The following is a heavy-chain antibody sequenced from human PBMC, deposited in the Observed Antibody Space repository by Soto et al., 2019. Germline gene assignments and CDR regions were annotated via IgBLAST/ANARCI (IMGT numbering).Heavy chain of an antibody. CDR3: ARAKGEIITIFGVVINYGMDV. J-gene: IGHJ6*02. D-gene: IGHD3-3*01. CDR1: GYSISSGYY. V-gene: IGHV4-38-2*01. CDR2: IYHSGST. Sequence: ASETLSLTCAVSGYSISSGYYWGWIRQPPGKGLEWIGSIYHSGSTYYNPSLKSRVTISVDTSKNQFSLKLSSVTAADTAVYYCARAKGEIITIFGVVINYGMDVWGQGTTVTVSS.